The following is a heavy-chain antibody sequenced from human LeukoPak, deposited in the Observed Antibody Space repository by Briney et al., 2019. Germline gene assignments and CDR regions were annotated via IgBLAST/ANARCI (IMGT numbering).Heavy chain of an antibody. Sequence: PGGSLRLSCAASGFTFSDYGMNWVRQAPGKGLEWVSGVSGSGFSTYYADSVKGRFTISRDSSKSTLYLQINSLRAEDTAVYYCARDTGSGYDYFSYYFDYWGQGTLVTVSS. D-gene: IGHD5-12*01. CDR2: VSGSGFST. CDR3: ARDTGSGYDYFSYYFDY. V-gene: IGHV3-23*01. CDR1: GFTFSDYG. J-gene: IGHJ4*02.